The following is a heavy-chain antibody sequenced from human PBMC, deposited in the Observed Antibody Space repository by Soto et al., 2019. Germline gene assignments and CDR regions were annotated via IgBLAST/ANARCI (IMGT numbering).Heavy chain of an antibody. CDR1: GYTFTNYA. CDR3: AGDPGIPYCGGDCYSDWYFDL. CDR2: LNPGNGNT. J-gene: IGHJ2*01. Sequence: QVQLVQSGAEVKEPGASVKVSCRASGYTFTNYAIHWVRQAPGQRLEWMGWLNPGNGNTKYPQKFQGRVTITREQSASTAYLFLSSLRSEDTAVYYCAGDPGIPYCGGDCYSDWYFDLWGRGTLVTVSS. D-gene: IGHD2-21*01. V-gene: IGHV1-3*01.